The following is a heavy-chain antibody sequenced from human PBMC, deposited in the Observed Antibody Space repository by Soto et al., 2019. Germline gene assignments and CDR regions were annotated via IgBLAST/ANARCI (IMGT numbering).Heavy chain of an antibody. D-gene: IGHD3-9*01. CDR1: GFTFSSYS. V-gene: IGHV3-21*01. Sequence: EVQLVESGGGLVKPGGSLRLSCAASGFTFSSYSMNWVRQAPGKGLEWVSSISSSSSYIYYADSVKGRFTISRDNAKNSLYLQMNSLRAEDTAVYYCAGVPYFDEGYSSDYFAYWGQGTLVTVSS. CDR3: AGVPYFDEGYSSDYFAY. J-gene: IGHJ4*02. CDR2: ISSSSSYI.